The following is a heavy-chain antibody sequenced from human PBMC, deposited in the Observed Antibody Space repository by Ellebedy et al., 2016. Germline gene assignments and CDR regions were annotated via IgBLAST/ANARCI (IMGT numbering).Heavy chain of an antibody. V-gene: IGHV3-30*04. J-gene: IGHJ6*02. Sequence: GGSLRLXXAASGFILSSYAMHWVRQAPGKGLEWVAVISFDGNYKYYADSVKGRFTISRDNSKNRLYLQMNSLRLEDTAVYYCARVRSSGFYSNYDMDVWGQGTTVTVSS. CDR3: ARVRSSGFYSNYDMDV. CDR2: ISFDGNYK. D-gene: IGHD6-13*01. CDR1: GFILSSYA.